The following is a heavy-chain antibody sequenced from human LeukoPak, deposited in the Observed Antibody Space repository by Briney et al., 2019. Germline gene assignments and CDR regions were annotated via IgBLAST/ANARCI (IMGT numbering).Heavy chain of an antibody. CDR3: STLTSRGLSDS. V-gene: IGHV3-15*07. CDR1: GFTFTNAW. J-gene: IGHJ4*02. D-gene: IGHD1-20*01. Sequence: GGSLRLSCAASGFTFTNAWMNWVRQAPGKGLEWVGRIKSKADGETIDYAAPVKGRFTFSRDDWKNMLNMEMKRRKSEDTAVCYCSTLTSRGLSDSWGQGTLVTVSS. CDR2: IKSKADGETI.